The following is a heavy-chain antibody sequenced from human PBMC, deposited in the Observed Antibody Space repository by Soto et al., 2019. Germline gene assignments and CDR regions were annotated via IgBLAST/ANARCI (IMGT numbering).Heavy chain of an antibody. CDR3: AGNGYSSIWYSGYWFDP. CDR2: IIPIFGTA. D-gene: IGHD6-13*01. V-gene: IGHV1-69*13. Sequence: SVKVSCKASGGTFSSYAISWVRQAPGQGLEWMGGIIPIFGTANYAQKFQGRVTITADESTSTAYMELSSLGSEDTAVYYCAGNGYSSIWYSGYWFDPWGQGTLVTVSS. CDR1: GGTFSSYA. J-gene: IGHJ5*02.